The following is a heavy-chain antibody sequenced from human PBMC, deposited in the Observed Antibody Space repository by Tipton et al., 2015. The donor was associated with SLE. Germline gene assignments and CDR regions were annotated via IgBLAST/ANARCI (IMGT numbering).Heavy chain of an antibody. CDR2: INHSGST. D-gene: IGHD3-3*01. J-gene: IGHJ6*02. Sequence: TLSLTCAVSGYSISSGYYWGWIRQPPGKGLEWIGEINHSGSTNYNPSLKSRVTISVDTSKNQFSLKLSSVTAADTAVYYCARGRTYYDFWSGYYNAYYGMDVWGQGTTVTVSS. V-gene: IGHV4-38-2*01. CDR1: GYSISSGYY. CDR3: ARGRTYYDFWSGYYNAYYGMDV.